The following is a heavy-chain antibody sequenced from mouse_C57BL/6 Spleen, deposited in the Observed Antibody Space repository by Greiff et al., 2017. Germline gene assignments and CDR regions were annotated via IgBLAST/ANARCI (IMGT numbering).Heavy chain of an antibody. Sequence: EVQLQQSGAELVKPGASVKLSCTASGFNIKDYYMHWVKQRTEQGLEWIGRIDPEDGETKYAPKFQGKATITADTSSNTADLQLSSLTSEDTAVYYCARKLGGYYYAMDYWGQGTSVTVSS. V-gene: IGHV14-2*01. J-gene: IGHJ4*01. D-gene: IGHD4-1*01. CDR3: ARKLGGYYYAMDY. CDR2: IDPEDGET. CDR1: GFNIKDYY.